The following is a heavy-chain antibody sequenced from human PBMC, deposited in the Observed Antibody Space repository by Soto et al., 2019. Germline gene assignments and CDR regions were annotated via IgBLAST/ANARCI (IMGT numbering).Heavy chain of an antibody. Sequence: SVEVSCKASGGTFSNYAISWVRQAPGQGLEWMGGIIPIFGTANYAQKFQGRVTITADESTSTAYMELSSLRSEDTAIYFCAVGSVDIVPTGMKPFDPWGQGTLVTVSS. D-gene: IGHD5-12*01. V-gene: IGHV1-69*13. CDR3: AVGSVDIVPTGMKPFDP. CDR1: GGTFSNYA. J-gene: IGHJ5*02. CDR2: IIPIFGTA.